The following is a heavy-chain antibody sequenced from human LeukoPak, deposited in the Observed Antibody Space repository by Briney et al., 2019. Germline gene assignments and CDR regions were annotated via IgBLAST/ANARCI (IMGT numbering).Heavy chain of an antibody. CDR1: GFTVSSNY. CDR2: ISGSGGST. V-gene: IGHV3-23*01. J-gene: IGHJ4*02. CDR3: AKGLEQLVDLGSDY. Sequence: PGGSLRLSCAASGFTVSSNYMSWVRQAPGKGLEWVSAISGSGGSTYYADSVKGRFTISRDNSKNTLYLQMNSLRAEDTAVYYCAKGLEQLVDLGSDYWGQGTLVTVSS. D-gene: IGHD6-13*01.